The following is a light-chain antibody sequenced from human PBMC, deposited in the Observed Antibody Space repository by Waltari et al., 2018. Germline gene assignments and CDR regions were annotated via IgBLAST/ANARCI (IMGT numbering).Light chain of an antibody. J-gene: IGLJ3*02. V-gene: IGLV1-44*01. CDR1: NSNIGSNS. CDR2: NNN. CDR3: AVWDDDLGGV. Sequence: QSVLTQPPSVSGTPGQRVTISCSGSNSNIGSNSVNWYQQLPGTAPKLLIYNNNPGPSGGPDRFSASKSGTSAALAITGLQSEDEADYYCAVWDDDLGGVFGGGTKLTVL.